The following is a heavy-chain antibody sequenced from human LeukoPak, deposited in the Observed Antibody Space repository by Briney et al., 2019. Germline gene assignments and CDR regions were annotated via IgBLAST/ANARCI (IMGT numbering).Heavy chain of an antibody. CDR1: GFTFSSYW. CDR2: IKQDGSEK. J-gene: IGHJ4*02. Sequence: PGGSVRLSCAASGFTFSSYWMSWVRQAPGKGLEWVANIKQDGSEKYYVDSVKGRFTSSRDNAKNSLYLQMNSLRAEDTAVYYCARDQETYYYDSSGFRYFDYWGQGTLVTVSS. V-gene: IGHV3-7*01. CDR3: ARDQETYYYDSSGFRYFDY. D-gene: IGHD3-22*01.